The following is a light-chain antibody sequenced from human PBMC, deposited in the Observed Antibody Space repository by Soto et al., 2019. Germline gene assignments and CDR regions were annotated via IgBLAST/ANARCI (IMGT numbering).Light chain of an antibody. Sequence: DIQMTQSPSSLSASVGDRVTITCRASQGISNYLAWYQQKPGKVPKLLIYAASTLQSGVPSRFSGSGSETDFTLTISSLQPEDVATYYCQKYNSASTFGPGTKVDIK. J-gene: IGKJ3*01. CDR3: QKYNSAST. CDR1: QGISNY. V-gene: IGKV1-27*01. CDR2: AAS.